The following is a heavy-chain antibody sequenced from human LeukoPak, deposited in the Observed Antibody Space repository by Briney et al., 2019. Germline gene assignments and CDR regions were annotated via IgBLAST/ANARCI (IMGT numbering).Heavy chain of an antibody. CDR2: ISWNSGSI. D-gene: IGHD3-3*01. V-gene: IGHV3-9*03. CDR1: GFTFDDYA. Sequence: GRSLRLSCAASGFTFDDYAMHWVRQAPGKGLEWVSGISWNSGSIVYADSVKGRFTISRDNAKNSLYLQMNSLRAEDMALYYCAATFGVVSNWFDPWGQGTLVTVSS. J-gene: IGHJ5*02. CDR3: AATFGVVSNWFDP.